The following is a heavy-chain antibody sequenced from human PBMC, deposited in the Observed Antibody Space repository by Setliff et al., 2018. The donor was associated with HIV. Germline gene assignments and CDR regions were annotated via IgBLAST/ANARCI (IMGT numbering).Heavy chain of an antibody. V-gene: IGHV1-3*04. CDR3: ARGMNAVRYFDWLDAFDI. CDR1: GYTFIHYD. D-gene: IGHD3-9*01. CDR2: INTDTGST. J-gene: IGHJ3*02. Sequence: ASVKVSCKTSGYTFIHYDIHWVRQAPGERLEWLGWINTDTGSTKYSQKFQDRLTFTRDTSALTADMELSSLRSEDTAVYFCARGMNAVRYFDWLDAFDIWGQGTMVTVSS.